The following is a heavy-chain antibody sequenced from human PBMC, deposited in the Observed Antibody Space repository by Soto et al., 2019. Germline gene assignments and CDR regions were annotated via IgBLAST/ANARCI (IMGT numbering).Heavy chain of an antibody. CDR1: GFTFSSYG. Sequence: PGGSLRLSCAASGFTFSSYGMHWVRQAPGKGLEWVAVIWYDGSNKYYADSVKGRFTISRDNSKNTLYLQMNSLRAEDTAVYYWAGDHGDIVATTDDYGGQGTLVTAPS. D-gene: IGHD5-12*01. V-gene: IGHV3-33*01. CDR2: IWYDGSNK. J-gene: IGHJ4*02. CDR3: AGDHGDIVATTDDY.